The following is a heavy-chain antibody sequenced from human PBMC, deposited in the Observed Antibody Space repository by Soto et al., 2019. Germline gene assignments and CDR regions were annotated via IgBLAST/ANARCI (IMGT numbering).Heavy chain of an antibody. CDR3: ATPACAATWCSPSHNLEH. J-gene: IGHJ4*02. D-gene: IGHD1-1*01. V-gene: IGHV1-69*09. Sequence: QVQLVQSGAEVKKPEASVKVSCKTSGGTFVRHVISWVRQAPGQGPECMGKINPLSGIPNYAQKFQDRVTFPADTDLSTAYMELSSLRSDDTAVYYCATPACAATWCSPSHNLEHWGQGTLVTVSS. CDR1: GGTFVRHV. CDR2: INPLSGIP.